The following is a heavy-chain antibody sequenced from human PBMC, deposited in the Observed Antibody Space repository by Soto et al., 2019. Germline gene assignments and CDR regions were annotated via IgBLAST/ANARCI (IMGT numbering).Heavy chain of an antibody. D-gene: IGHD7-27*01. CDR2: ISSSSSYI. Sequence: EVQLVESGGGLVKPGGSLRLSCAASGFTFSSYSMNWVRQAPGKGLEWVSSISSSSSYIYYADSVKGRFTISRDNAKNSLYLQMNSLRAEDTAVYYCARDLALWGEGYYYYVMDVWGQGTTVTVSS. J-gene: IGHJ6*02. V-gene: IGHV3-21*01. CDR3: ARDLALWGEGYYYYVMDV. CDR1: GFTFSSYS.